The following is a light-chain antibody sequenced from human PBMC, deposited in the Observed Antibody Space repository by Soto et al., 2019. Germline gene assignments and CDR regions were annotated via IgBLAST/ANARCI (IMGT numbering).Light chain of an antibody. CDR3: QQYNSYSSP. CDR2: DAS. Sequence: DIQMTQSPSTLSASVGDRVTITCRASQSISSWLAWYQQKPGKAPKLLIYDASSLESGVPSRFSGSGSGTEFTLTISSLQPDDFASYDCQQYNSYSSPFGQGTKVEIK. J-gene: IGKJ1*01. V-gene: IGKV1-5*01. CDR1: QSISSW.